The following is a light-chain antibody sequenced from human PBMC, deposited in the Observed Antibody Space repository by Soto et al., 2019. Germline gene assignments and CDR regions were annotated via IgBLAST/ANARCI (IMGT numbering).Light chain of an antibody. V-gene: IGKV1-8*01. Sequence: AIRMTQSPSSFSASTGDRATITCRASQGISSHLAWYQVKPAKVPTLLIYTASYLEGGVPSRFSGSGSGTEFTLTITSLQSEDFAVYYCQDYFSYPLTFGGGTKVEIK. J-gene: IGKJ4*01. CDR1: QGISSH. CDR2: TAS. CDR3: QDYFSYPLT.